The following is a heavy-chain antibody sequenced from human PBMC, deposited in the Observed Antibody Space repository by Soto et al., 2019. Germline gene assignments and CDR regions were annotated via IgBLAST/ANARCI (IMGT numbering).Heavy chain of an antibody. CDR2: TYHTGST. J-gene: IGHJ5*02. Sequence: PSETLSLTCTISGGSFGTNYWSWIRQAPGKGLEWIGYTYHTGSTKYNPSLKSRATISVDTSKNQFSLTLNSAAAADTAVYYCATDSAGRGHFDPWGQGILVTVSS. D-gene: IGHD3-10*01. V-gene: IGHV4-59*13. CDR3: ATDSAGRGHFDP. CDR1: GGSFGTNY.